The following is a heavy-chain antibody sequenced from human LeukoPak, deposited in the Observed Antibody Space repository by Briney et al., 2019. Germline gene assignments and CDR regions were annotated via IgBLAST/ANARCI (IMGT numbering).Heavy chain of an antibody. Sequence: GGSLRLSCAASGFTFSSFGMSWVRQAPGKGLEWVSHISGSGTTTYYADSVKGRFTISRDNSKNTLYLQMDSLRAEDTAVYYCAKYTGRQAFDMWGQGTMVTVSS. D-gene: IGHD7-27*01. CDR1: GFTFSSFG. CDR2: ISGSGTTT. CDR3: AKYTGRQAFDM. V-gene: IGHV3-23*01. J-gene: IGHJ3*02.